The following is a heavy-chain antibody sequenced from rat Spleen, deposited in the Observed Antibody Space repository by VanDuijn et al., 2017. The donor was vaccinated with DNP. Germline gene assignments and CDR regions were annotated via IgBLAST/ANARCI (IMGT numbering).Heavy chain of an antibody. D-gene: IGHD4-1*01. Sequence: EVQLVETGGGSVQPGRSLKLSCVASGFTFSGYWMFWIRQAPTTGLEWVASISSGGGYPYYRDSVKGRFTISRDNAKSTLYLQMDSLRSEDTDTYYCGKNTGYYFDHWGQGVMVTVSS. CDR1: GFTFSGYW. J-gene: IGHJ2*01. CDR3: GKNTGYYFDH. V-gene: IGHV5-25*01. CDR2: ISSGGGYP.